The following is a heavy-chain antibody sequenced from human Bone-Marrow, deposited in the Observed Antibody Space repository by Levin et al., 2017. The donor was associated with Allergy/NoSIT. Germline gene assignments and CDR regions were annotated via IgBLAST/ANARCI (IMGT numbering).Heavy chain of an antibody. CDR3: TRGGPLDY. CDR2: IQSKSDGGAT. Sequence: GSLRLSCAASGFTFSNAWMAWVRQTPGKGLEWVGRIQSKSDGGATEYAAPVKGRFTISRDDSKNILSLQLNSLKTEDTAVYYCTRGGPLDYWGQGTLVTVSS. J-gene: IGHJ4*02. V-gene: IGHV3-15*01. CDR1: GFTFSNAW.